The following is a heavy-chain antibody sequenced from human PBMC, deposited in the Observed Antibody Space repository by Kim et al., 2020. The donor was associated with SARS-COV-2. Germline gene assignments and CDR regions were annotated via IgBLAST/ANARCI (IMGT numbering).Heavy chain of an antibody. CDR2: IGAAGDT. J-gene: IGHJ4*02. Sequence: GGSLRLSCAASGFTFNTYDMHWVRQATGKGLEWVSAIGAAGDTYYSGSVKGRFTISRENAKNSLYLQMNSLRVGDTAVYYCARGSRAHSTGWIDYWGQGTLVTVSS. D-gene: IGHD6-19*01. CDR3: ARGSRAHSTGWIDY. V-gene: IGHV3-13*01. CDR1: GFTFNTYD.